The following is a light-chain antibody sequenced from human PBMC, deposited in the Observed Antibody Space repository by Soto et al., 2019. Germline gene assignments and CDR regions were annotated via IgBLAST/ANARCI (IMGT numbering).Light chain of an antibody. Sequence: EFVLTQSPGTLSLSPGESATLSCRASQTVRNNYLAWYQQKPGQAPRLLIYDASSRATGIPDRFSGGGSGTDFTLTISRLEPEEFAVYYCKQFSSYPLTVGGGNKVAIK. J-gene: IGKJ4*01. CDR3: KQFSSYPLT. CDR1: QTVRNNY. CDR2: DAS. V-gene: IGKV3-20*01.